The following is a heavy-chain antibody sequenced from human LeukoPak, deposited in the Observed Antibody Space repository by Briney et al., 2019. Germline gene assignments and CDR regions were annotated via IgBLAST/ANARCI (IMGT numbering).Heavy chain of an antibody. CDR1: GFTFSSYG. CDR3: APHPTGLQGYIAAAGIPFDY. Sequence: GGSLRLSCAASGFTFSSYGMHWVRQAPGKGLEWVAVISYDGSNKYYADSVKGRFTISRDNSKNTLYLQMNSLRAEDTAVYYCAPHPTGLQGYIAAAGIPFDYWGQGTLVTVSS. V-gene: IGHV3-30*03. D-gene: IGHD6-13*01. J-gene: IGHJ4*02. CDR2: ISYDGSNK.